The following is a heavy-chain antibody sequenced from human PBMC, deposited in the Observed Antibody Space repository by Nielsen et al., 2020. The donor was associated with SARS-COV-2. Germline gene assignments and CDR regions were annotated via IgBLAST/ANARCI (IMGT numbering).Heavy chain of an antibody. Sequence: ASVNVSCKASGYTFTSYYMHWVRQAPGQGLEWMGIINPSGGSTSYAQKFQGRVTMTRDTSTSTVYMELSSLRSEDTAVYYCARDGSVDTAMAMGGYYYYGMDVWGQGTTVTVSS. V-gene: IGHV1-46*01. CDR1: GYTFTSYY. J-gene: IGHJ6*02. CDR3: ARDGSVDTAMAMGGYYYYGMDV. CDR2: INPSGGST. D-gene: IGHD5-18*01.